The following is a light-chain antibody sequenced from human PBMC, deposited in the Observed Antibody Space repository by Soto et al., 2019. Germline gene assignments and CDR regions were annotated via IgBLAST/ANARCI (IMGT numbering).Light chain of an antibody. J-gene: IGKJ5*01. Sequence: ETVVTQSPATLSLSPGERATLSCMAIQSISNYLEWYQQKPGQAPRLLIHDASNRATGIPARFSGSGSGTDFTLTISSLAPEDFEVYYCQQYHNSPITFGQGTRLEIK. CDR2: DAS. CDR1: QSISNY. V-gene: IGKV3-11*01. CDR3: QQYHNSPIT.